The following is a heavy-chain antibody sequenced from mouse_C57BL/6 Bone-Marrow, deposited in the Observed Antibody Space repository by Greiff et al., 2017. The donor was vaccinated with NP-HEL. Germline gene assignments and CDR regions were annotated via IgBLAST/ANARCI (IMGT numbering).Heavy chain of an antibody. J-gene: IGHJ1*03. Sequence: QVQLQQPGAELVKPGASVKMSCKASGYTFTSYWITWVKQRPGQGLEWIGDIYPGSGSTNYNEKFKSKATLTVDTSSSTAYMQLSSLTSEDSAVYYCASDVTTVVATRYFDVWGTGTTVTVSS. CDR1: GYTFTSYW. CDR2: IYPGSGST. V-gene: IGHV1-55*01. CDR3: ASDVTTVVATRYFDV. D-gene: IGHD1-1*01.